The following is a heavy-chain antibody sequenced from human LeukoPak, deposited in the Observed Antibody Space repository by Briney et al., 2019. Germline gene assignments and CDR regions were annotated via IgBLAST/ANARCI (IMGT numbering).Heavy chain of an antibody. CDR1: GYTFTGYY. CDR3: ASRAHDSSGYFGY. CDR2: INPNSGGT. V-gene: IGHV1-2*02. D-gene: IGHD3-22*01. Sequence: GASVKVSCKASGYTFTGYYMHWVRQAPGQGLEWMGWINPNSGGTNYAQKFQGRVTMTRDTSISTAYMELSRLTSDDTAVYYCASRAHDSSGYFGYWGQGTLVTVSS. J-gene: IGHJ4*02.